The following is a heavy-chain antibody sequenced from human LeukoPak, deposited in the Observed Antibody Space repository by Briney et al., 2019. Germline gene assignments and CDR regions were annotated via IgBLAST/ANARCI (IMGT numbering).Heavy chain of an antibody. CDR3: ARLSKDTVVLPAAMAHYFDY. D-gene: IGHD2-2*01. CDR2: IYSSGST. CDR1: GGSISGYY. V-gene: IGHV4-59*08. J-gene: IGHJ4*02. Sequence: SETLSLTCTVSGGSISGYYWSWIRQPPGKGLQFIGYIYSSGSTNYNPSLESRVTISVDTSKNQFSLKLRSVTAADTAVYYCARLSKDTVVLPAAMAHYFDYWGQGTLVTVSS.